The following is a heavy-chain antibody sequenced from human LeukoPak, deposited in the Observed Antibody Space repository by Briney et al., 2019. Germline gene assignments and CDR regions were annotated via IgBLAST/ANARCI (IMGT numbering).Heavy chain of an antibody. V-gene: IGHV3-11*04. CDR3: ARDYYDSSGYRYYYYMDV. J-gene: IGHJ6*03. CDR1: GFTFSDYY. D-gene: IGHD3-22*01. Sequence: GGSLRLSCAASGFTFSDYYMSWIRQAPGEGLEWVSYISSSGSTIYYADSVKGRFTISRDNAKNSLYLQMNSLRAEDTAVYYCARDYYDSSGYRYYYYMDVWGKGTTVTVSS. CDR2: ISSSGSTI.